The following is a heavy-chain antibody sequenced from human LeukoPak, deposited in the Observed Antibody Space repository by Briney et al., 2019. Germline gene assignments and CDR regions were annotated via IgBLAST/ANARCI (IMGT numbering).Heavy chain of an antibody. CDR3: ATDGSSFDY. CDR2: INKDASEK. V-gene: IGHV3-7*01. Sequence: PGRPLRPSCAASQFIFRDYWMSWVRQAPGMGLEWVANINKDASEKYYVGSVKGRFTISRDNAKNSLFLEMNSLRAEDTAVYYCATDGSSFDYWGQGTLVTVSS. D-gene: IGHD2-15*01. J-gene: IGHJ4*02. CDR1: QFIFRDYW.